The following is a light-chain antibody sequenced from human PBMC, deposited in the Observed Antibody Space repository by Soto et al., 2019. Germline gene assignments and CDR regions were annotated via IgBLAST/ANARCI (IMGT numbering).Light chain of an antibody. Sequence: EIVLTQSPATLSLSPGERATLSCRASQSVSNYLAWFQQKHGQAPRLLIYDASNMATGIPARFSGSGSGTDFSLTISSLEPEDFAVYYCHQRSSWPLLTFGGGTKVEI. CDR3: HQRSSWPLLT. CDR1: QSVSNY. CDR2: DAS. V-gene: IGKV3-11*01. J-gene: IGKJ4*01.